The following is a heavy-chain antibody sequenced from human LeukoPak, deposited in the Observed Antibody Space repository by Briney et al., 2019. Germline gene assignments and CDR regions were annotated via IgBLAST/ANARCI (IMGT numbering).Heavy chain of an antibody. D-gene: IGHD1-26*01. CDR3: ARDEPGEWELLHDSYYYGMDV. J-gene: IGHJ6*02. CDR2: IMPIVGTA. V-gene: IGHV1-69*06. CDR1: GGTFRSCA. Sequence: ASVKVSCKASGGTFRSCASSWGREAPGQGVEWVGGIMPIVGTANYAQKFQGRVTITADKSTSTAYLELSSLRSEDTAVYYCARDEPGEWELLHDSYYYGMDVWGQGTTVTVSS.